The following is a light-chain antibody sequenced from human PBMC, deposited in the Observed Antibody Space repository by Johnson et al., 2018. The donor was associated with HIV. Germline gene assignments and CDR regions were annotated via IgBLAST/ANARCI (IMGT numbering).Light chain of an antibody. V-gene: IGLV1-51*01. Sequence: QSVLSQPPSVSAAPGQKVDISCSGSSSNIESDYVSWYQQLPGTAPKLLIYDNNKRPSGIPDRFSGSKSGTSATLGITGLQTGDEADYYCGTWDSSLSAGVFGTGTNVTVL. CDR2: DNN. CDR3: GTWDSSLSAGV. CDR1: SSNIESDY. J-gene: IGLJ1*01.